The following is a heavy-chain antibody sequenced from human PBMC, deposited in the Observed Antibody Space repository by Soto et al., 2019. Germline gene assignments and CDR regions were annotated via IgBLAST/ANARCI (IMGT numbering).Heavy chain of an antibody. CDR3: TRVTLFPTIPKPGMDV. Sequence: GGSLRLSCAASGFTFSDHYMDWVRQAPGKDLEWVGRIRNKANFYATEYAASVKGRFSISRDDSKNSLYLQMNRLKIEDTAIYYCTRVTLFPTIPKPGMDVWGQGTTVTVSS. J-gene: IGHJ6*02. D-gene: IGHD2-2*01. CDR2: IRNKANFYAT. V-gene: IGHV3-72*01. CDR1: GFTFSDHY.